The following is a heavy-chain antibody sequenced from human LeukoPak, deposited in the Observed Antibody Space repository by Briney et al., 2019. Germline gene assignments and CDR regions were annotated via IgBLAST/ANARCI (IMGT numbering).Heavy chain of an antibody. CDR1: GDSVSSNSAA. Sequence: SQTLSLTCAISGDSVSSNSAAWNWIRQSPSRGLEWLGRTYYRSKWYNDYAVSVKSRITINPDTSKNQFSLKLSSVTAADTAVYYCARGHALGYSSSWYGGEDNWFDPWGQGTLVTVSS. D-gene: IGHD6-13*01. J-gene: IGHJ5*02. CDR2: TYYRSKWYN. CDR3: ARGHALGYSSSWYGGEDNWFDP. V-gene: IGHV6-1*01.